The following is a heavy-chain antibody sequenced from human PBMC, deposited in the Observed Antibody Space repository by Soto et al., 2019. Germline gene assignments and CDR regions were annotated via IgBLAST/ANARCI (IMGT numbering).Heavy chain of an antibody. CDR1: GGSFSGYY. CDR3: ARTATQCSRTSCYTVSLDF. J-gene: IGHJ4*02. D-gene: IGHD2-2*02. V-gene: IGHV4-34*01. Sequence: SETLSLTCAVFGGSFSGYYWGWIRQPPGKGLEWIGEINRDGVTNYNPSLKSRLTISVDTSKNHFSLKLNSVTAADTAVYYCARTATQCSRTSCYTVSLDFWGQGXLVTVSS. CDR2: INRDGVT.